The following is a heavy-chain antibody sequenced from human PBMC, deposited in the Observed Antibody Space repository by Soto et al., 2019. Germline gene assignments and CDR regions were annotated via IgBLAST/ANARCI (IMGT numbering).Heavy chain of an antibody. V-gene: IGHV3-30*18. CDR3: AKGPAIVLVPAAMNYYYGMDV. J-gene: IGHJ6*02. CDR2: ISYDGSNK. D-gene: IGHD2-2*01. CDR1: GFTFSSYG. Sequence: PGGSLRLSCAASGFTFSSYGMHWVRQAPGKGLEWVAVISYDGSNKYYADSVKGRFTISRDNSKNTLYLQMDSLRAEDTAVYYCAKGPAIVLVPAAMNYYYGMDVWGQGTMVTVSS.